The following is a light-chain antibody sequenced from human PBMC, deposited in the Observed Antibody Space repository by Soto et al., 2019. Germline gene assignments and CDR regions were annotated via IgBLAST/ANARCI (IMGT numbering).Light chain of an antibody. CDR2: EVN. V-gene: IGLV2-8*01. J-gene: IGLJ3*02. CDR3: NSHGGSNNFWV. Sequence: QSVLTQPPSASGSPGQSVTISCTGTSSDVGAYNSVSWYQQHPGKAPRLMIYEVNKRPSGVPDRFSGSKSGNMASLTASGLQAEDEADYYCNSHGGSNNFWVFGGGTKVTVL. CDR1: SSDVGAYNS.